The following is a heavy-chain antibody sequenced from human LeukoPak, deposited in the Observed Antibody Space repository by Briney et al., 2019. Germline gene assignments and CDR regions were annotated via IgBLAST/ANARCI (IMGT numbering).Heavy chain of an antibody. CDR1: GFTFSSYW. D-gene: IGHD2-15*01. CDR2: IKQDGSEK. CDR3: AKWLRGYCSGGSCYYFDY. V-gene: IGHV3-7*01. J-gene: IGHJ4*02. Sequence: GGSLRLSCAASGFTFSSYWMSWVRQAPGKGLEWVANIKQDGSEKYYVDSVKGRFTISRDNSKNTLYLQMNSLRAEDTAVYYCAKWLRGYCSGGSCYYFDYWGQGTLVTVSS.